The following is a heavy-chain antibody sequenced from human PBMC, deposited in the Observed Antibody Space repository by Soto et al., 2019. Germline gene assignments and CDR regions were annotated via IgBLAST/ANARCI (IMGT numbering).Heavy chain of an antibody. V-gene: IGHV3-9*01. J-gene: IGHJ6*02. CDR1: GFTFDDYA. D-gene: IGHD3-10*01. Sequence: LRLSCAASGFTFDDYAMHWVRQAPGKGLEWVSGISWNSGSIGYADSVKGRFTISRDNAKNSLYLQMNSLRAEDTALYYCAKDHGSGSYFPTYYYYYYGMDVWGQGTTVTVSS. CDR3: AKDHGSGSYFPTYYYYYYGMDV. CDR2: ISWNSGSI.